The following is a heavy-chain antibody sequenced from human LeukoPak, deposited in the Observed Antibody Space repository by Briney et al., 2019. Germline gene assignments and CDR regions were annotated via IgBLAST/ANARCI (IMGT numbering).Heavy chain of an antibody. CDR3: ARGTCSGGSCYQHY. CDR1: GFTLSSYE. CDR2: IYSGGST. V-gene: IGHV3-53*01. Sequence: GGSLRLSCTVSGFTLSSYEMSWIRQAPGKGLEWVSVIYSGGSTYYADSVKGRFTISRDNSKNTLYLQMNSLRAEDTAVYYCARGTCSGGSCYQHYWGQGTLVTVSS. D-gene: IGHD2-15*01. J-gene: IGHJ4*02.